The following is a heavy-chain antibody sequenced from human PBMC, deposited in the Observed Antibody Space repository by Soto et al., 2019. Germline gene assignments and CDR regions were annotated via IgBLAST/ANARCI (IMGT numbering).Heavy chain of an antibody. CDR2: IYPGDSDT. V-gene: IGHV5-51*01. Sequence: PGESLKFSCKGSGYSFTSYWIGWMRQMPGKGLEWMGIIYPGDSDTRYSPSFQGQVTISADKSISTAYLQWSSLKASDTAMYFCARPPNYYDSFDIWGQGTKVTVSS. CDR1: GYSFTSYW. CDR3: ARPPNYYDSFDI. J-gene: IGHJ3*02. D-gene: IGHD3-10*01.